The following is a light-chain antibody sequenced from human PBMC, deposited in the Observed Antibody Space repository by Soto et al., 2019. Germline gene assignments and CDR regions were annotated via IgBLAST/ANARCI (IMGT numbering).Light chain of an antibody. Sequence: QSVLTQPPSVSGAPGQRVTISCTGSSSNIGAGYDVHWYQQLPGTDPKLLIYGNSNRPSGVPDRFSGSKSGTSASLAITGLQAEDEADHYCQSYDSSLSGWVFGGGTKLTVL. CDR2: GNS. V-gene: IGLV1-40*01. CDR1: SSNIGAGYD. J-gene: IGLJ3*02. CDR3: QSYDSSLSGWV.